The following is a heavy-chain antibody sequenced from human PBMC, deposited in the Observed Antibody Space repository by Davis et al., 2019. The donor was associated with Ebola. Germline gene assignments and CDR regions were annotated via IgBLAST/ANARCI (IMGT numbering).Heavy chain of an antibody. Sequence: GESLKISCAASGFTFSSYGMHWVRQAPGKGLEWVAFIRYDGSNKYCADSVKGRFAISRDNSKNTLYLQMNSLRAEDTAVYYCAKDRVGATDFDYWGQGTLVTVSS. D-gene: IGHD1-26*01. CDR1: GFTFSSYG. CDR2: IRYDGSNK. CDR3: AKDRVGATDFDY. J-gene: IGHJ4*02. V-gene: IGHV3-30*02.